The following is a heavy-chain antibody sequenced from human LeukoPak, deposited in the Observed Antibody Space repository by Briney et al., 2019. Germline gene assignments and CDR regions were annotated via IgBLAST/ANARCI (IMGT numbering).Heavy chain of an antibody. J-gene: IGHJ4*02. CDR3: ARVGCSDFWSGYYWDY. V-gene: IGHV3-48*01. Sequence: GGSLRLSCAASGFTFNRYSMNWVRQAPGKGLEWISYISSSGTTIYYADSVQGRFIISRDNARNSLYLQMNSLRAEDTAVYYCARVGCSDFWSGYYWDYWGQGTLATVSS. D-gene: IGHD3-3*01. CDR2: ISSSGTTI. CDR1: GFTFNRYS.